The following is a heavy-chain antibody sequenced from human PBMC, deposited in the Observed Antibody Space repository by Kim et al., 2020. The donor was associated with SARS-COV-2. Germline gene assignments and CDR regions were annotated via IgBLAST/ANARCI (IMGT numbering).Heavy chain of an antibody. D-gene: IGHD3-10*01. J-gene: IGHJ5*02. CDR1: GGSISSYY. Sequence: SETLSLTCTVSGGSISSYYWSWIRQPPGKGLEWIGYIYYSGSTNYNPSLKSRVTISVDTSKNQFSLKLSSVTAADTAVYYCARENAPYGSGSYYWFDPWGQGTLVTVSS. CDR2: IYYSGST. V-gene: IGHV4-59*01. CDR3: ARENAPYGSGSYYWFDP.